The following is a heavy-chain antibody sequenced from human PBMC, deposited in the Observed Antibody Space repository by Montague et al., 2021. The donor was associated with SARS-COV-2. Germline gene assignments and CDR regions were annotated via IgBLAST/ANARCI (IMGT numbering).Heavy chain of an antibody. D-gene: IGHD6-19*01. J-gene: IGHJ4*02. CDR1: GFTFNNYA. V-gene: IGHV3-23*03. CDR2: IASGGRST. CDR3: AKDPVPVAGRYFDY. Sequence: SLRLSCAASGFTFNNYAMNWVRQAPGKGLEWVSVIASGGRSTFYADSVKGRFTISRVNSKDTLYLQMYSLRPEDTAIYYCAKDPVPVAGRYFDYWGQGTLVTASS.